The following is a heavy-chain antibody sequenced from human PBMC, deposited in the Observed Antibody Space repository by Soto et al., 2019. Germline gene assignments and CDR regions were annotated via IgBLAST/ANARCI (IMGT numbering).Heavy chain of an antibody. CDR1: VNTFTSYD. CDR2: INPNSGNI. D-gene: IGHD3-10*01. V-gene: IGHV1-8*01. J-gene: IGHJ4*02. CDR3: ARGRASGSYYLLDY. Sequence: SVKVSCKASVNTFTSYDINWVRQATGHGLEWMGWINPNSGNIGYAQKFQGRVTMTRDTSIRTAYMEVSRLRSDDTAVYYCARGRASGSYYLLDYWGQGTLVTVSS.